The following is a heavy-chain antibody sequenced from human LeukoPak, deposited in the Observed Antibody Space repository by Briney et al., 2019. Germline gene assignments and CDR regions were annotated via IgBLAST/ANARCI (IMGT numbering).Heavy chain of an antibody. V-gene: IGHV3-7*04. Sequence: GGSLRLSCAASGFTFSSYWMSWVRQAPGKGLEWVANIKQDGSEKYYVDSVKGRFTISRDNAKNSLYLQMNSLRAEDTAVYYCAREQGYLAVAGDAFDIWGQGTMVTVSS. J-gene: IGHJ3*02. CDR1: GFTFSSYW. CDR2: IKQDGSEK. D-gene: IGHD6-19*01. CDR3: AREQGYLAVAGDAFDI.